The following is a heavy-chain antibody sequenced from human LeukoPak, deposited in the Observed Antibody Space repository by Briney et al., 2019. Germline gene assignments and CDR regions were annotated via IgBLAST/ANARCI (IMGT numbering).Heavy chain of an antibody. CDR3: AIEISRLVIHAFDL. V-gene: IGHV3-21*01. Sequence: PGGSLRLSCAASGFTFSSYSMNWVRQAPGKGLEWVSSISSSSSYIYYADSVKGRFTISRDNARNSLYLQMNSLSTEDTAVYYCAIEISRLVIHAFDLWGQGTMVTVSS. J-gene: IGHJ3*01. CDR2: ISSSSSYI. CDR1: GFTFSSYS. D-gene: IGHD3-9*01.